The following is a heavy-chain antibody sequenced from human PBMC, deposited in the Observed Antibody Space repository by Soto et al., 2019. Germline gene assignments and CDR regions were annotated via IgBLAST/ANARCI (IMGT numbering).Heavy chain of an antibody. CDR2: IYPGDSDT. D-gene: IGHD3-16*01. CDR3: ARHMGAALSSGVDV. J-gene: IGHJ6*02. CDR1: GYTFTKYW. Sequence: PRGSLKISCKGSGYTFTKYWIGWVRQMPGKGLEWMGIIYPGDSDTRYSPSFQGQVTISADKSISTAYLKWSSLKASDTALYYCARHMGAALSSGVDVWGQGSTVTVSS. V-gene: IGHV5-51*01.